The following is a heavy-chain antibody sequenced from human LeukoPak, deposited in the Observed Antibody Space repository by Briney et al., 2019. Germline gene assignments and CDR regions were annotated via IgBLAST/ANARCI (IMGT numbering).Heavy chain of an antibody. J-gene: IGHJ3*02. CDR2: ISAYNGNT. V-gene: IGHV1-18*01. CDR1: GYTFTSYG. CDR3: ARAYDFWSGSDAFDI. D-gene: IGHD3-3*01. Sequence: GASVKVSCKASGYTFTSYGISWVRQAPGQGLEWMGWISAYNGNTNYAQKFQGRVTMTRDTSISTAYMELSRLRSDDTAVYYCARAYDFWSGSDAFDIWGQGTMVTVSS.